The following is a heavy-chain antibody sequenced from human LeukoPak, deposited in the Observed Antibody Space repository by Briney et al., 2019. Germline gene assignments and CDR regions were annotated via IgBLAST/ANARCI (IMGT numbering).Heavy chain of an antibody. V-gene: IGHV1-46*01. CDR3: ARDVMLTMIVLDY. D-gene: IGHD3-22*01. CDR2: VNPSGGST. J-gene: IGHJ4*02. CDR1: GYTSTSYY. Sequence: ASVKVSCKASGYTSTSYYMHWVRQAPGQGLEWMGIVNPSGGSTSYAQKFQGRVTMTRDTSTSTVYMELSSLRSEDTAVYYCARDVMLTMIVLDYWGQGTLVAVSS.